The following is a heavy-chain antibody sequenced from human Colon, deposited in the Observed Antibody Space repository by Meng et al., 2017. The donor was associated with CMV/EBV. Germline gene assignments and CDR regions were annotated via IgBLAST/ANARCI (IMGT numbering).Heavy chain of an antibody. CDR1: GYSISSGYY. Sequence: SETLSLTCTVSGYSISSGYYWGWIRQPPGKGLEWIGSIFHSGSTYYKPSLKSRVTISVDTSKNQFSLKLSSVTAADTAVYYCARGGFSPFGYWGQGTLVTVSS. CDR2: IFHSGST. CDR3: ARGGFSPFGY. J-gene: IGHJ4*02. V-gene: IGHV4-38-2*02. D-gene: IGHD3-16*01.